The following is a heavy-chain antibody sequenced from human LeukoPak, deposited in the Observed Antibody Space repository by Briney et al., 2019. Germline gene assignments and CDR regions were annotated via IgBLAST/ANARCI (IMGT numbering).Heavy chain of an antibody. CDR1: GFTFSSYG. CDR3: AKDHGLFGSGWFELGDY. J-gene: IGHJ4*02. Sequence: PGRSLRLSCAASGFTFSSYGMHWVRQAPGKGLEWVAVISYDGSNKYYADSVKGRFTISRDNSKNTLYLQMNSLRAEDTAVYYCAKDHGLFGSGWFELGDYWGQGTLVTVSS. CDR2: ISYDGSNK. D-gene: IGHD6-19*01. V-gene: IGHV3-30*18.